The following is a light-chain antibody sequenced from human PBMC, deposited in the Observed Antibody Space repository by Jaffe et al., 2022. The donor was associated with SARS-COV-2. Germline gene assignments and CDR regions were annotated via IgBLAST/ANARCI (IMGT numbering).Light chain of an antibody. J-gene: IGKJ1*01. Sequence: DIQMTQSPSTLSASVGDRVTITCRASQSIDGWLAWYQQKPGKAPKLLIYKTSSLESGVPSRFSGRGSGTEFTLTISSLQPDDFATYHCQQYYSDPTFGQGTKVEIK. CDR1: QSIDGW. CDR2: KTS. CDR3: QQYYSDPT. V-gene: IGKV1-5*03.